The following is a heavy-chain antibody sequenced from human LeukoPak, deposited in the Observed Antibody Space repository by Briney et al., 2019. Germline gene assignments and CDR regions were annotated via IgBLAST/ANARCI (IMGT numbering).Heavy chain of an antibody. CDR3: ARDAGVVVVPAAPVL. D-gene: IGHD2-2*01. Sequence: GASVKVSCKTSGYSFTTSGISWVRQAPGQGLEWMGSISAYNGNTNYAQKLQGRVTLTTDTSTNTAYMELRSLRSDDTAVYYCARDAGVVVVPAAPVLWGQGTLVTVSS. CDR2: ISAYNGNT. J-gene: IGHJ4*02. CDR1: GYSFTTSG. V-gene: IGHV1-18*01.